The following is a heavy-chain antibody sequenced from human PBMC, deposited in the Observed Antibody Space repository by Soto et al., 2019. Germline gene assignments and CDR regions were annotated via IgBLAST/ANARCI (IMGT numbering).Heavy chain of an antibody. CDR2: ISYDGSNK. Sequence: QVQLVESGGGVVQPGRSLRLSCAASGFTFSSYGMHWVRQAPGKGLEWVAVISYDGSNKYYADSVKGRFTISRDNSKNTLYLQMNSLRAEDTAVYYCAKEPPPQIVWGQGTLVTVSS. J-gene: IGHJ4*02. CDR3: AKEPPPQIV. D-gene: IGHD2-21*01. CDR1: GFTFSSYG. V-gene: IGHV3-30*18.